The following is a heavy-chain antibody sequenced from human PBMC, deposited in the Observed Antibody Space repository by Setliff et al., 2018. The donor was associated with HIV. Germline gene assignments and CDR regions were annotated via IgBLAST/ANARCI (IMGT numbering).Heavy chain of an antibody. CDR2: INHSGST. D-gene: IGHD2-15*01. V-gene: IGHV4-34*01. Sequence: SETLSLTCAVYGGSFSGFYWNWIRQPPGKGLEWIGEINHSGSTNYNPSLKSRVTISVDTSKNKFSLKLSSVTAADTAVYYCASEKVAWTVSDSFFEFWGQGVPVTVSS. CDR1: GGSFSGFY. J-gene: IGHJ4*02. CDR3: ASEKVAWTVSDSFFEF.